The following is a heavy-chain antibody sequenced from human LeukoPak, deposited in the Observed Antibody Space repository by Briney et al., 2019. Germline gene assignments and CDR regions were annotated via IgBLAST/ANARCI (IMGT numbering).Heavy chain of an antibody. J-gene: IGHJ5*02. CDR3: ARGRNSPWFDP. D-gene: IGHD4-23*01. CDR2: IYYSGST. V-gene: IGHV4-61*01. CDR1: GGSISSSSSYY. Sequence: SETLSLTCTVSGGSISSSSSYYWSWIRQPPGKGLEWIGYIYYSGSTNYNPSLKSRVTISVDTSKNQFSLKLSSVTAADTAVYYCARGRNSPWFDPWGQGTLVTVSS.